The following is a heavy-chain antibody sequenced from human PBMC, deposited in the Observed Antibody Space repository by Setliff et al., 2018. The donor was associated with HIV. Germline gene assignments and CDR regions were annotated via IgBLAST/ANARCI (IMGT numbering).Heavy chain of an antibody. CDR1: GGSISSGGYY. V-gene: IGHV4-39*07. D-gene: IGHD3-3*01. CDR3: ARARFWSGYYTGDNYYYMDV. J-gene: IGHJ6*03. CDR2: TNPSGST. Sequence: SETLSLTCTVSGGSISSGGYYWIWIRQPPGKGLEWIGETNPSGSTKYNPSLKSRVTISLDTSKNQFSLKLSSVTAADTAVYYCARARFWSGYYTGDNYYYMDVWGKGTTVTVSS.